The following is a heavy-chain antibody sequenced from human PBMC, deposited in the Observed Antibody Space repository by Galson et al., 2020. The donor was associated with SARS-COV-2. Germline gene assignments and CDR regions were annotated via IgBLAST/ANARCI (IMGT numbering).Heavy chain of an antibody. D-gene: IGHD3-22*01. CDR3: ARQGVTMIVRLTGPGWCFDL. CDR2: VYPSGST. Sequence: SETLSLTCAVSGVSISTTNYWSWIRQAPGKGLEWIGSVYPSGSTSFNPSLKSRVTISLDTSKNQFSLRLTSVTAADTARDYFARQGVTMIVRLTGPGWCFDLWGRGTLVTVSS. J-gene: IGHJ2*01. CDR1: GVSISTTNY. V-gene: IGHV4-38-2*01.